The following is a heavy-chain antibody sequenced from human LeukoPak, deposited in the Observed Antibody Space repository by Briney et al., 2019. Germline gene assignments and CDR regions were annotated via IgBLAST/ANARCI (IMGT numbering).Heavy chain of an antibody. CDR1: GVIFRNPW. CDR2: IKNENRGRTT. V-gene: IGHV3-15*06. J-gene: IGHJ1*01. CDR3: VTDGGLLPYYFPY. Sequence: PGGTLRPSCAASGVIFRNPWMGCVRRVPAKGQEWVWSIKNENRGRTTTYIPPVQARFPISTQDSSEPLYREMGRLQTEDMVVYYCVTDGGLLPYYFPYWGEGTLVTVS. D-gene: IGHD3-10*01.